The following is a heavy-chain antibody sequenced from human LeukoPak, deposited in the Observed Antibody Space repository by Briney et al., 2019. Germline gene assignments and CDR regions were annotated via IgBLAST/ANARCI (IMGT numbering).Heavy chain of an antibody. J-gene: IGHJ4*02. D-gene: IGHD6-13*01. CDR2: ISSSGSTI. CDR3: ASLAPYSSSWYYFDY. Sequence: GGSLRLSCAASGFTFSDYYMSWIRQAPGKGLEWVSYISSSGSTIYYADSVKGRFTISRDNAKNSLYLQMNSLRAEDTAVYYCASLAPYSSSWYYFDYWGQGTLVTVSS. V-gene: IGHV3-11*01. CDR1: GFTFSDYY.